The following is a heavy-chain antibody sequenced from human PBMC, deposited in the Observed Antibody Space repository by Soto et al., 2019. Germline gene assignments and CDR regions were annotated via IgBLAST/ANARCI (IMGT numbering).Heavy chain of an antibody. CDR3: ARRAPQDIVLMVYEEAGRYFDY. Sequence: GGSLRLSCAASGFTFSSYSMNWVRQAPGKGLEWVSSISSSSSYIYYADSVKGRFTISRDNAKNSLYLQMNSLRAEDTAVYYCARRAPQDIVLMVYEEAGRYFDYWGQGTLVTVSS. CDR2: ISSSSSYI. CDR1: GFTFSSYS. D-gene: IGHD2-8*01. J-gene: IGHJ4*02. V-gene: IGHV3-21*01.